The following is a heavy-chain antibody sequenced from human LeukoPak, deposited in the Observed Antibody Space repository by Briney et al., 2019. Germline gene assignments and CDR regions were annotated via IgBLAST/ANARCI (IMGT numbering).Heavy chain of an antibody. Sequence: GGSLRLSCAASGFTFSSYAMHWVRQAPGKGLEYVSAISSNGGSTYYANSVKGRFTISRDNSKNTLYLQMGSLRAEDMAVYYCARVIGQQLVLGAFDIWGQGTMVTVSS. CDR3: ARVIGQQLVLGAFDI. CDR1: GFTFSSYA. D-gene: IGHD6-13*01. J-gene: IGHJ3*02. V-gene: IGHV3-64*01. CDR2: ISSNGGST.